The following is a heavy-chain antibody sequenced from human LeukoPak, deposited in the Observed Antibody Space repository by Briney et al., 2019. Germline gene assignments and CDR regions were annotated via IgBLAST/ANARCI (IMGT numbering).Heavy chain of an antibody. Sequence: GGSLRLSCAASGFTFSSYAMSWVRQAPGKGLEWVSAISGSGGSTYYADSVKGRFTISGDNSKNTLYLQMNSLRAEDTAVYYCAKLNYYDSSGYSTPLDYWGQGTLVTVSS. CDR2: ISGSGGST. D-gene: IGHD3-22*01. CDR3: AKLNYYDSSGYSTPLDY. J-gene: IGHJ4*02. V-gene: IGHV3-23*01. CDR1: GFTFSSYA.